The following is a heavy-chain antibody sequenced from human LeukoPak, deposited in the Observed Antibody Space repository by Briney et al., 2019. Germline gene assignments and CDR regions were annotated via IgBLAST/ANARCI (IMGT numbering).Heavy chain of an antibody. CDR1: GGSISSYY. D-gene: IGHD3-22*01. V-gene: IGHV4-59*01. J-gene: IGHJ6*02. CDR2: IYYSGST. Sequence: SQTLSLTCTVSGGSISSYYWSWIRQPPGKGLEWIGYIYYSGSTNYNPSLKSRVTISVDTSKNQFSLKLSSVTAADTAVYYCARDQAEYYYDSSGYYYYYYYGMDVWGQGTTVTVSS. CDR3: ARDQAEYYYDSSGYYYYYYYGMDV.